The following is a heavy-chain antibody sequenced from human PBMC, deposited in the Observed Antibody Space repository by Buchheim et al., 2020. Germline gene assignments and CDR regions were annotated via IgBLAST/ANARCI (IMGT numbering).Heavy chain of an antibody. CDR1: GFTFSSYG. CDR3: AKDPHIAAADYYYYYYMDV. Sequence: QVQLVESGGGVVQPGRSLRLSCAASGFTFSSYGMHWVRQAPGKGLEWVAVISYDGSNKYYTDSVKGRFTSSRDNSKNTLYLQMNSLRAEDTAVYFCAKDPHIAAADYYYYYYMDVWGKGTT. V-gene: IGHV3-30*18. D-gene: IGHD6-13*01. CDR2: ISYDGSNK. J-gene: IGHJ6*03.